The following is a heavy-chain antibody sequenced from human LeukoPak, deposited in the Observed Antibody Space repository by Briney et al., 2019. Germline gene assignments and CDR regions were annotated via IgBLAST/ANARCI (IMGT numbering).Heavy chain of an antibody. Sequence: KSSETLSLTCTVSGGSISSYYWSWIRQPPGKGLEWIGYIYYSRSTNYNPSLKSRVTISVDTSKNQFSLKLSSVTAADTAVYYCARVGYSYGYSRGVDYWGQGTLVTVSS. D-gene: IGHD5-18*01. CDR2: IYYSRST. V-gene: IGHV4-59*01. CDR1: GGSISSYY. J-gene: IGHJ4*02. CDR3: ARVGYSYGYSRGVDY.